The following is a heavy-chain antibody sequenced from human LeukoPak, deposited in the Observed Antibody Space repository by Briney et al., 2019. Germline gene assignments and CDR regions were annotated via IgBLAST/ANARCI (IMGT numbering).Heavy chain of an antibody. D-gene: IGHD6-6*01. Sequence: SVKVSCKASGFTFTSSAVQWVRQARGQRLEWIGWIVVGSGNTNYAQKFQERVTITRDMSTSTAYMELSSLRSEDTAVYYCAADLAARLSYGMDVWGQGTTVTVSS. V-gene: IGHV1-58*01. CDR3: AADLAARLSYGMDV. CDR2: IVVGSGNT. J-gene: IGHJ6*02. CDR1: GFTFTSSA.